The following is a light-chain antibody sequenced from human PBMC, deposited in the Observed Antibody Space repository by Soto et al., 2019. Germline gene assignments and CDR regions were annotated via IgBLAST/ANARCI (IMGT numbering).Light chain of an antibody. V-gene: IGLV2-14*01. CDR2: EVS. CDR1: SSDIGAYDY. CDR3: SSYRGSSIRL. Sequence: QSALTQPASVSGSPGQSITFSCTGTSSDIGAYDYVSWYQQHPGKAPKLMIYEVSNRPSGVSNRFSGSKSGNTASLTISGLQAEDEADYYCSSYRGSSIRLFGTGTK. J-gene: IGLJ1*01.